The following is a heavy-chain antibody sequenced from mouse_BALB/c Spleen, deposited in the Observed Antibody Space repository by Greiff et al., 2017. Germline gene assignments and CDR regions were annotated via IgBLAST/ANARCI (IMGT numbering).Heavy chain of an antibody. CDR3: AREPFNGYDYYAMDY. CDR2: IYPGDGDT. D-gene: IGHD2-14*01. V-gene: IGHV1-87*01. CDR1: GYTFTSYW. Sequence: QVQLQQSGAELARPGASVKLSCKASGYTFTSYWMQWVKQRPGQGLEWIGAIYPGDGDTRYTQKFKGKATLTADKSSSTAYMQLSSLASEDSAVYYCAREPFNGYDYYAMDYWGQGTSVTVSS. J-gene: IGHJ4*01.